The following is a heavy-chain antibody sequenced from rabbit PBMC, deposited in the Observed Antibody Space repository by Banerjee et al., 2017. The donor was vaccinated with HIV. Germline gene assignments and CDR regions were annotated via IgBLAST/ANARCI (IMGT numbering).Heavy chain of an antibody. D-gene: IGHD4-2*01. CDR1: GLDFSYSYW. V-gene: IGHV1S40*01. CDR3: ARDAGYGGVGYAGAFDP. CDR2: IYAGSSGST. J-gene: IGHJ2*01. Sequence: QSLEESGGDLVKPGASLTLTCTASGLDFSYSYWICWVRQAPGKGLEWIACIYAGSSGSTYYTSWAKGRFTISKTSSTTVTLQMTSLTAADTATYFCARDAGYGGVGYAGAFDPWGPGTLVTVS.